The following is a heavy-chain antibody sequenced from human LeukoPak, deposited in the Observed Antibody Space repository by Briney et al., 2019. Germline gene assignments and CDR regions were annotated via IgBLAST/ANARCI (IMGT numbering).Heavy chain of an antibody. J-gene: IGHJ4*02. D-gene: IGHD1-26*01. Sequence: GGSLRLSCAASGFTFSSYWMYWVRQAPGTGLVWVSDTNTDGSTTRYADSVKGRFTISRDNAQNTVSLLMNSLRVEDTAVYYCAHLVGSIPMDYWGQGALVTVSS. CDR2: TNTDGSTT. CDR3: AHLVGSIPMDY. V-gene: IGHV3-74*01. CDR1: GFTFSSYW.